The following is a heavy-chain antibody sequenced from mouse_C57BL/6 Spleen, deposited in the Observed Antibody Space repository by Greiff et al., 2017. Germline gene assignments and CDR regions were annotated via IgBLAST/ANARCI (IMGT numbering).Heavy chain of an antibody. CDR3: ARPGNYAMDY. CDR1: GFTFSDYG. CDR2: ISSGSSTI. J-gene: IGHJ4*01. D-gene: IGHD1-1*02. V-gene: IGHV5-17*01. Sequence: EVQLVESGGGLVKPGGSLKLSCAASGFTFSDYGMHWVRQAPEKGLAWVAYISSGSSTIYYADTVKGRFTISRDNAKNTLFLQMTSLRSEDTAMYYCARPGNYAMDYWGQGTSVTVSS.